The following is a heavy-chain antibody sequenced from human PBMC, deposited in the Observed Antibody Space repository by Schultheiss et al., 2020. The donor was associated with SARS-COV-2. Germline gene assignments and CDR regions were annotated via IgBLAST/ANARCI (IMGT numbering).Heavy chain of an antibody. CDR2: IYHSGST. D-gene: IGHD6-25*01. CDR1: GYSISSGYY. V-gene: IGHV4-38-2*01. CDR3: ARASGV. Sequence: SETLSLTCAVSGYSISSGYYWGWIRQPPGKGLEWIGSIYHSGSTNYNPSLKSRVTISVDTSKNQFSLKLSSVTAADTAVYYCARASGVWGQGTLVTVSS. J-gene: IGHJ4*02.